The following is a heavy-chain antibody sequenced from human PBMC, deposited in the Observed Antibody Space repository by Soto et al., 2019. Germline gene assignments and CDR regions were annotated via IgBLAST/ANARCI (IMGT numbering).Heavy chain of an antibody. D-gene: IGHD2-8*01. CDR3: AFPRAGVETAGSDY. Sequence: GGSLRLSCAASGFTFSSYAMSWVRHAPWKGLEWVSAVSGSGLSTYYADSVKGRFTISRDNSKNTLYLQMNSLRAEDTAVYYCAFPRAGVETAGSDYWGQGTLVTGSS. CDR2: VSGSGLST. J-gene: IGHJ4*02. V-gene: IGHV3-23*01. CDR1: GFTFSSYA.